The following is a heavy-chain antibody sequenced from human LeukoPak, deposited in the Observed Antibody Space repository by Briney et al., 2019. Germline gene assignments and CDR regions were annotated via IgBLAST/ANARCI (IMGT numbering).Heavy chain of an antibody. V-gene: IGHV1-69*05. CDR2: IIPIFGTA. Sequence: SVKVSCKASGGTFSSYAISWVRQAPGQGLEWMGGIIPIFGTANYAQKFQGRVTITTDESTSTAYMELSSLRSEDTAVYYCARDMRSDIVVVVAVSAFDIWGQGTMVTVSS. CDR1: GGTFSSYA. CDR3: ARDMRSDIVVVVAVSAFDI. J-gene: IGHJ3*02. D-gene: IGHD2-15*01.